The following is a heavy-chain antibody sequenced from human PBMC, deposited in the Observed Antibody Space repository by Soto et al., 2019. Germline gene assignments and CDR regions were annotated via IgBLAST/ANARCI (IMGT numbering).Heavy chain of an antibody. Sequence: QVQLVQSGAEVKKPGSSVKVSCKASGGTFSSYTISWVRQAPGQGLEWMGRIIPILGIANYAQKFQGRVTITADKSTSTAYMELSSLRSEDTAVYYCARVPTDYYYYYTDVWGKGTTVTVSS. CDR1: GGTFSSYT. D-gene: IGHD4-4*01. V-gene: IGHV1-69*02. CDR3: ARVPTDYYYYYTDV. J-gene: IGHJ6*03. CDR2: IIPILGIA.